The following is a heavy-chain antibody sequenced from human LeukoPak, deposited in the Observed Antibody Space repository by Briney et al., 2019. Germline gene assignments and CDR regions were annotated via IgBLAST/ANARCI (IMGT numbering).Heavy chain of an antibody. CDR1: GFIFSSNG. CDR2: IWGDASNK. J-gene: IGHJ4*02. CDR3: ARDGQEVAPCGYDY. V-gene: IGHV3-33*01. Sequence: HTGKSLRLSCVGSGFIFSSNGIHWVRQAPGKGLEWVAFIWGDASNKDYADSVKSRFTISRDNSKNTVYLQMSSLRVEDTAVYYCARDGQEVAPCGYDYWGQGTLVTVSS. D-gene: IGHD5-12*01.